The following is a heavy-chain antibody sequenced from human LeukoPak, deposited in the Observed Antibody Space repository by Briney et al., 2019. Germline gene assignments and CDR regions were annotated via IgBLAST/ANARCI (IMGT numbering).Heavy chain of an antibody. V-gene: IGHV3-74*01. CDR3: TRDRTTITLFEL. CDR2: ISPDGSTT. CDR1: GFSLSSYW. Sequence: PGGSLRLSCAAPGFSLSSYWMHWVRQVPGKGLVWVSRISPDGSTTGYADSVKGRFTASRDNARNTLYLQINSLRAEDSAVYYCTRDRTTITLFELWGQGTLVTVSS. J-gene: IGHJ4*02. D-gene: IGHD4-11*01.